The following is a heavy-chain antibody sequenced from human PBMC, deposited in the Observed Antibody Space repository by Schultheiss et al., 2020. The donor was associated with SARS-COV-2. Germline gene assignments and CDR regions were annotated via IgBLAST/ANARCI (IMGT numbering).Heavy chain of an antibody. D-gene: IGHD3-10*01. J-gene: IGHJ6*03. Sequence: SETLSLTCTVSGGSISSYYWSWIRQPPGKGLEWIWYIYYSGSTNYNPSLKSRVTISVDTSKNQFSLKLSSVTAADTAVYYCARVRGDYYYNYMDVWGKGTTVTGSS. CDR1: GGSISSYY. V-gene: IGHV4-59*01. CDR2: IYYSGST. CDR3: ARVRGDYYYNYMDV.